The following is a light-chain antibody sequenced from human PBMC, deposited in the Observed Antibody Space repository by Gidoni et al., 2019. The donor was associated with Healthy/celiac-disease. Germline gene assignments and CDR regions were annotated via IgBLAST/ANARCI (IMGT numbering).Light chain of an antibody. CDR2: DAS. CDR3: QQYGSPTWT. CDR1: QSVSSSY. V-gene: IGKV3D-20*01. Sequence: DIVLTQSPATLSLSPGERATLSCGASQSVSSSYLAWYQQKPGLAPRLLIYDASSRATGIPDRFSGSGSGTDFTLTISRLEPEDFAVYYCQQYGSPTWTFGQGTKVEIK. J-gene: IGKJ1*01.